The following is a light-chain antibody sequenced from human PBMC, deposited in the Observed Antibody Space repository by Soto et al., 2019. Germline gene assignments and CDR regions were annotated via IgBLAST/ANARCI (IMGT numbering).Light chain of an antibody. J-gene: IGKJ4*01. V-gene: IGKV3-20*01. CDR3: QQHGTSPI. CDR1: QAVSSIL. Sequence: EVVLTQSPGTLSLSPGERATLSCRASQAVSSILLAWYQQKPGQAPRLLIYGASSRATGIPDTFSGSGSGTDFTLTVSRLEPEYFAVYYCQQHGTSPIFGGGTKVEIK. CDR2: GAS.